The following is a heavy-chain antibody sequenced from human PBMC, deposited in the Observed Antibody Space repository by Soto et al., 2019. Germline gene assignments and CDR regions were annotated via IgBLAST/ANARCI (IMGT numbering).Heavy chain of an antibody. J-gene: IGHJ5*02. CDR1: VFTFSSYS. Sequence: PGGSLSLSCAASVFTFSSYSMNWVRQAPGKGLEWVSSISSSSSYIYYADSVKGRFTISRDNAKNSLYLQMNSLRAEDTAVYYCARYPSNWFDPWGQGTLVTVSS. CDR3: ARYPSNWFDP. V-gene: IGHV3-21*01. CDR2: ISSSSSYI.